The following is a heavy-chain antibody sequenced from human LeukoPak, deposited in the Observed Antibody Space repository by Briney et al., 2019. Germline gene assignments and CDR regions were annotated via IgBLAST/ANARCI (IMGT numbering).Heavy chain of an antibody. J-gene: IGHJ4*02. D-gene: IGHD3-22*01. Sequence: GGSLRLSCAASGFTFNNAWMSWVRQAPGKGLEWVGRIKSKAAAGATDYAAPVKGRFTISRDDSKNTLHLQVNSLKTEDTAVYYCTTYDSDGFYSDYWGQGTLVTVSS. CDR3: TTYDSDGFYSDY. V-gene: IGHV3-15*01. CDR1: GFTFNNAW. CDR2: IKSKAAAGAT.